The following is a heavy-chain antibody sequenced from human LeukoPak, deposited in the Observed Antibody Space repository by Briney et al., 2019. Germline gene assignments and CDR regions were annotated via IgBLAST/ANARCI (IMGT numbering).Heavy chain of an antibody. J-gene: IGHJ4*02. V-gene: IGHV4-39*07. CDR2: IYYSGST. CDR3: ARDRRRNYYDSSGSDY. CDR1: GGSISSSSYY. D-gene: IGHD3-22*01. Sequence: SETLSLTCTVSGGSISSSSYYWGWIRQPPGKGLEWIGSIYYSGSTYYNPSLKSRVTISVDTSKNQFSLKLSSVTAADTAVYYCARDRRRNYYDSSGSDYWGQGTLVTVSS.